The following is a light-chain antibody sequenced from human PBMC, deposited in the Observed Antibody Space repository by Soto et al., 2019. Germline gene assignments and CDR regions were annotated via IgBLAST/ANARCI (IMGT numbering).Light chain of an antibody. CDR2: AVS. V-gene: IGLV2-8*01. CDR1: SSDVGGYNY. Sequence: QSALTQPPSASGSPGQSVTISCAGTSSDVGGYNYVSWYQQYPGKAPKLMIYAVSKRPSGVPDRFSGSKSGNTASLTVSGLQAEDEADYYCSSYAGSNNYVFGTGTKVTVL. J-gene: IGLJ1*01. CDR3: SSYAGSNNYV.